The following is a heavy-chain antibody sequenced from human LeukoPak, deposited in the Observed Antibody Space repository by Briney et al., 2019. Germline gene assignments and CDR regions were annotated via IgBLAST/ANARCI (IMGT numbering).Heavy chain of an antibody. J-gene: IGHJ4*02. Sequence: GGSLRLSCAASGFTFDDYGMSWVRQAPGKGLEWVSGINWNGGSTGYADSVKGRFTISRDNAKNSLYLQMNSLRAEDTALYYCARGTLKAAATDFDDWGQGTLVTVAS. D-gene: IGHD6-13*01. V-gene: IGHV3-20*04. CDR2: INWNGGST. CDR1: GFTFDDYG. CDR3: ARGTLKAAATDFDD.